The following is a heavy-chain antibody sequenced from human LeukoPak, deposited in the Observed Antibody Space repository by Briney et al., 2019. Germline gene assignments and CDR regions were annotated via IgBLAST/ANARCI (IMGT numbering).Heavy chain of an antibody. CDR1: GYTFTSYD. V-gene: IGHV1-18*04. D-gene: IGHD3-22*01. CDR2: ISAYNGDT. Sequence: GASVKVSCKASGYTFTSYDISWVRQAPGQGLEWMGWISAYNGDTNYAQRLQGRVTMTTDTSTSTAYMELRSLRSDDTAMYYCASNTGSDSSGYAYWGQGTLVTVSS. CDR3: ASNTGSDSSGYAY. J-gene: IGHJ4*02.